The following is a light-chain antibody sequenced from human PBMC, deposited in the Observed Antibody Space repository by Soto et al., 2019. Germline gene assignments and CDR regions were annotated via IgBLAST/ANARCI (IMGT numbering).Light chain of an antibody. CDR2: DAS. J-gene: IGKJ1*01. CDR1: QSVSSY. CDR3: HQRGGWPST. V-gene: IGKV3-11*01. Sequence: EIVLTQSPGTLSLSPGERATLSCRASQSVSSYLAWYRQRPGQAPRLLIYDASNRATGIPARFSGSGSGTDFTLTISSLEPEDFAVYYCHQRGGWPSTIGQGTKVEI.